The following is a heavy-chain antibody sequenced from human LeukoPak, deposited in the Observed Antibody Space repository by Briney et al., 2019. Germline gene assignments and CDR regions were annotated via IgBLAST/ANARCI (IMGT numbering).Heavy chain of an antibody. Sequence: SLRLSCTASGVTFGDFAMSWFRQAPGKGLEWVGFIRSKAYGGTTEYAASVKGRVTISRDDSKSTAYLQMNSLKTEDTAVYYCNRVTGDYYGSDEIYYFDYWGQGTLVTVSS. J-gene: IGHJ4*02. V-gene: IGHV3-49*03. CDR1: GVTFGDFA. CDR3: NRVTGDYYGSDEIYYFDY. CDR2: IRSKAYGGTT. D-gene: IGHD3-10*01.